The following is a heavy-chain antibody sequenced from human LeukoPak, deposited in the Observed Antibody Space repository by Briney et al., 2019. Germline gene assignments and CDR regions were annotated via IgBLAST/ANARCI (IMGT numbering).Heavy chain of an antibody. J-gene: IGHJ5*02. CDR2: ISYDGSNK. CDR3: ARGDWFDP. CDR1: GFTFSSYA. Sequence: AGGSLRLSCAASGFTFSSYAMHWVRQAPGKGLEWVVVISYDGSNKYYADSVKGRFTISRDNSKNTLYLQMNSLRAEDTAVYYCARGDWFDPWGQGTLVTVSS. V-gene: IGHV3-30*04.